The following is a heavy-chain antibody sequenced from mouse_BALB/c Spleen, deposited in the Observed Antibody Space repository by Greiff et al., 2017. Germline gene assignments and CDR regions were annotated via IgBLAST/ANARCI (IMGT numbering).Heavy chain of an antibody. V-gene: IGHV1-69*02. D-gene: IGHD2-4*01. CDR1: GYTFTSYW. CDR3: TRQDYSGDYFDD. J-gene: IGHJ2*01. CDR2: IYPSDSYT. Sequence: QVQLQQPGAELVRPGASVKLSCKASGYTFTSYWINWVKQRPGQGLEWIGNIYPSDSYTNYNQKFKDKATLTVDKSSSTAYMQLSSPTSEDSAVYYCTRQDYSGDYFDDWGEGTTLTVSS.